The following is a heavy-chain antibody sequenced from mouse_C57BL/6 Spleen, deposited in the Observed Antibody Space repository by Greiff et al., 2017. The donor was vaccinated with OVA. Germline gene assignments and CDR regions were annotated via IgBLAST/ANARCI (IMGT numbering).Heavy chain of an antibody. CDR1: GYSITSGYY. V-gene: IGHV3-6*01. Sequence: EVKLQESGPGLVKPSQSLSLTCSVTGYSITSGYYWNWIRQFPGNKLEWMGYISYDGSNNYNPSLKNRISITRDTSKNQFFLKLNSVTTEDTATYYCARESLITTVVAPYFDYWGQGTTLTVSS. J-gene: IGHJ2*01. CDR3: ARESLITTVVAPYFDY. CDR2: ISYDGSN. D-gene: IGHD1-1*01.